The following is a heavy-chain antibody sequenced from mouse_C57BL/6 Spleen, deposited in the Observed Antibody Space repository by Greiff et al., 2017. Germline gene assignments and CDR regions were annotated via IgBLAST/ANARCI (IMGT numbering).Heavy chain of an antibody. J-gene: IGHJ2*01. CDR2: IRNKANGYTT. D-gene: IGHD1-1*01. V-gene: IGHV7-3*01. Sequence: DVMLVESGGGLVQPGGSLSLSCAASGFTFTDYYMSWVRQPPGKALEWLGFIRNKANGYTTEYSASVKGRFTISRDNSQSILYLQMNALRAEDSATYYCARYNYGSSYFDYWGQGTTLTVSS. CDR3: ARYNYGSSYFDY. CDR1: GFTFTDYY.